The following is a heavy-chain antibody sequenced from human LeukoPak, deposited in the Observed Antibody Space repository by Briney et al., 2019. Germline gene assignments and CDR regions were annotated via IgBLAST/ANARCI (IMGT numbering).Heavy chain of an antibody. Sequence: GGSLRLSCTASGFTFGDYAMSWVRQAPGKGLEWVGFIRSKAYGGTTEYAASVKGRFTISRGDSKSIAYLQMNSLKTEDTAVYYCTRGRRLGAFDIWGQGTMVTVSS. J-gene: IGHJ3*02. CDR3: TRGRRLGAFDI. CDR1: GFTFGDYA. V-gene: IGHV3-49*04. CDR2: IRSKAYGGTT. D-gene: IGHD3-16*01.